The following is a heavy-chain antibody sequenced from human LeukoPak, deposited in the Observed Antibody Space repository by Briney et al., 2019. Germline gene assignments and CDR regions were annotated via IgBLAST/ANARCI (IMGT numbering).Heavy chain of an antibody. CDR3: AILEWPQYYYYMVV. V-gene: IGHV3-21*01. D-gene: IGHD3-3*01. Sequence: GGSLRLSCAASGFTFSSYSMKGVCQGPGKGLECVSSISSSSSYIYYADSVKGRFTISRDNAKNSLYLQMNSLRAEDTAVYYCAILEWPQYYYYMVVWGKGTAVTVSS. J-gene: IGHJ6*03. CDR1: GFTFSSYS. CDR2: ISSSSSYI.